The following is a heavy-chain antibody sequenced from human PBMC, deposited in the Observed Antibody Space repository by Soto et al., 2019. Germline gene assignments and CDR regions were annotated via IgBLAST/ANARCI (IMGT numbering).Heavy chain of an antibody. CDR1: GFTFSSYT. Sequence: PGGSLRLSCAASGFTFSSYTMGWVRQAPGKGLEWVSAIRGSGGSTYYADSVKGRFTISRDNSKNTLYLQMNSLRAEDTAVYYCAKASGWYTPYYYYGMDVWGQGTTVTVSS. CDR3: AKASGWYTPYYYYGMDV. CDR2: IRGSGGST. J-gene: IGHJ6*02. V-gene: IGHV3-23*01. D-gene: IGHD6-19*01.